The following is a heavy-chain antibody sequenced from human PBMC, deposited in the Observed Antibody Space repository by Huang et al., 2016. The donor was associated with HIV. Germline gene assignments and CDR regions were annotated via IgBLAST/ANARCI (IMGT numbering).Heavy chain of an antibody. CDR3: ARQPYCGGDCPHYYYFYMDV. CDR1: GGTFSSNA. V-gene: IGHV1-69*13. D-gene: IGHD2-21*02. J-gene: IGHJ6*03. CDR2: ITPMVGTT. Sequence: QVQLVQSGAEVKKPGSSVKVSCKASGGTFSSNAISWVRQATGQGLEWMGGITPMVGTTEYAQKVQGRRTSTADESTSTASMELSSLRSEDTAVYYCARQPYCGGDCPHYYYFYMDVWGKGTTVTVSS.